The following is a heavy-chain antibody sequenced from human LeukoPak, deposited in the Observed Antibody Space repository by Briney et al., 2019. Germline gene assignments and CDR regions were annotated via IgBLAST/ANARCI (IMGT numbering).Heavy chain of an antibody. D-gene: IGHD3-3*01. CDR3: AKVVDDFWSGYYPYYFDY. Sequence: GGSLRLSCAASGFTFSSYAMSWVRQAPGKGLEWVSAISGSGGSTYYADSVKGRFTISRDNSKNTLYLQMNSLRAEDTAVYYCAKVVDDFWSGYYPYYFDYWGQGTLVTASS. J-gene: IGHJ4*02. CDR1: GFTFSSYA. V-gene: IGHV3-23*01. CDR2: ISGSGGST.